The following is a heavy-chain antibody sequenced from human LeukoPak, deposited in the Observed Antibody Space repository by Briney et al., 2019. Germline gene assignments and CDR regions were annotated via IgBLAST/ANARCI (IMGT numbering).Heavy chain of an antibody. CDR3: ARVGTSGWYWDS. Sequence: PSETLSLTCTVSDGSISSHYWSWIRQPAGPGLEWIGRIYASGSTHYNPSLKWRVTMSIDTSKNQFSLKLSSVTAADTAVCYCARVGTSGWYWDSWGQGILVTVSS. J-gene: IGHJ5*01. V-gene: IGHV4-4*07. D-gene: IGHD6-19*01. CDR2: IYASGST. CDR1: DGSISSHY.